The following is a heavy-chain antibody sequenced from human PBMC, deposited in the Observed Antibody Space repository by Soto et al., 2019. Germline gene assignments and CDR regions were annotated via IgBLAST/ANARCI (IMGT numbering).Heavy chain of an antibody. CDR2: FDPEDGET. J-gene: IGHJ5*02. Sequence: ASVKVSCKVSGYTLTELSMHWVRQAPGKGLEWMGGFDPEDGETIYAQKFQGRVTMTEDTSTDTAYMELSSLRSEDTAVYYCATVAYSGSPRGYNWFDPWGQGTLVTVSS. V-gene: IGHV1-24*01. D-gene: IGHD1-26*01. CDR1: GYTLTELS. CDR3: ATVAYSGSPRGYNWFDP.